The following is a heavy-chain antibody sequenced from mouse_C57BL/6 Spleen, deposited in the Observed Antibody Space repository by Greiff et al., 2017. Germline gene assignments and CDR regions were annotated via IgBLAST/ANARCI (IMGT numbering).Heavy chain of an antibody. CDR1: GYTFTSYW. CDR2: INPSNGGT. CDR3: ASPFSYDYGAMDY. Sequence: QVQLQQPGTELVKPGASVKLSCKASGYTFTSYWMHWVKQRPGQGLEWIGNINPSNGGTNSNEKFKSKATLTVDKSSSTAYMQLSSLTSEDSAVYYCASPFSYDYGAMDYWGQGTSVTVSS. J-gene: IGHJ4*01. V-gene: IGHV1-53*01. D-gene: IGHD2-4*01.